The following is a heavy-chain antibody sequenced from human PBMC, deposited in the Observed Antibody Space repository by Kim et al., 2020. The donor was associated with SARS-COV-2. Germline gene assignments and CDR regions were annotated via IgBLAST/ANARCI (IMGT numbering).Heavy chain of an antibody. V-gene: IGHV1-3*01. J-gene: IGHJ4*02. D-gene: IGHD3-22*01. Sequence: ASVKVSCKASGYTFTSYAMHWVRQAPGQRLEWMGWINAGNGNTKYSQKFQGRVTITRDTSASTAYMELSSLRSEDTAVYYCARAVYYYDSSGYYGWGDYWGQGTLVTVSS. CDR3: ARAVYYYDSSGYYGWGDY. CDR1: GYTFTSYA. CDR2: INAGNGNT.